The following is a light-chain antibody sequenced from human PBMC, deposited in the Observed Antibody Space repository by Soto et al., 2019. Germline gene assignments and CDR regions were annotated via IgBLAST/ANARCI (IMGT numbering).Light chain of an antibody. CDR2: EIN. J-gene: IGLJ1*01. Sequence: QSVLTQPPSASGSPGRSVTISCTGTRSDIGDSNFVSWYQQHPGEAPKLLIFEINRRPSGVPGRFSGSKSGNTASLTVSGLLAEDEADYYCSSYAGSSNVFGTGTKVTVL. CDR3: SSYAGSSNV. CDR1: RSDIGDSNF. V-gene: IGLV2-8*01.